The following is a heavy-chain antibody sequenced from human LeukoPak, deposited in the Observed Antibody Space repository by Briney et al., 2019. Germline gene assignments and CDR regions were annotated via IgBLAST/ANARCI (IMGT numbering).Heavy chain of an antibody. CDR2: TYYSGST. CDR3: AKDWELGS. CDR1: GASINSYY. V-gene: IGHV4-59*01. J-gene: IGHJ5*02. D-gene: IGHD1-26*01. Sequence: KPSEILSLTCSVSGASINSYYWNWIRQPPGKGLEWIGNTYYSGSTNYNPSLSSRVTISLDTSKNQFSLKMTSVTAADTAVYYCAKDWELGSWGQGTLVTISS.